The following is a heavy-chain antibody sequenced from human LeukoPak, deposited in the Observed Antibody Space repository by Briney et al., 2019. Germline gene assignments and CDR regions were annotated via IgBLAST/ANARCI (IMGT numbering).Heavy chain of an antibody. CDR2: ISGSGGST. Sequence: GGSLRLSCAASGFTFSSYAMSWVRQAPGKGLEWGSAISGSGGSTYYADSVKGRFTISRDNSKNTLYLQMNSLRAEDTAVYYCAKDRELLWFGELLPFDYWGQGTLVTVSS. CDR3: AKDRELLWFGELLPFDY. J-gene: IGHJ4*02. CDR1: GFTFSSYA. V-gene: IGHV3-23*01. D-gene: IGHD3-10*01.